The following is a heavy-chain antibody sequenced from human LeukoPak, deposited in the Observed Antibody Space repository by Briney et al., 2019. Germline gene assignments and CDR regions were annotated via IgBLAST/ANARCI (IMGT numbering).Heavy chain of an antibody. J-gene: IGHJ4*02. D-gene: IGHD2-2*01. CDR2: ISYDGSNK. CDR1: GFTFSSYS. V-gene: IGHV3-30*03. CDR3: ARGVRAVVPAAPSDY. Sequence: PGGSLRLSCAASGFTFSSYSMNWVRQAPGKGLEWVAVISYDGSNKYYADSVKGRFTISRDNSKNTLYLQMNSLRAEDTAVYYCARGVRAVVPAAPSDYWGQGTLVTVSS.